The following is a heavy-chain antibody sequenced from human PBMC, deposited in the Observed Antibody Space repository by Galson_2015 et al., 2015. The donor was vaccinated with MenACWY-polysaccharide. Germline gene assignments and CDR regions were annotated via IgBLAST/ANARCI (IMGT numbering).Heavy chain of an antibody. V-gene: IGHV3-33*01. CDR3: AREGSRIVFHAFDI. CDR1: GSRFSHSG. J-gene: IGHJ3*02. Sequence: SLRLSCAASGSRFSHSGMHWVRQAAGKGLEWVAVIQYDGSNKVYADSVKGRFTISRDSSKNTVFLEMNTLGVEDTAVYYCAREGSRIVFHAFDIWGQGTMVTVSS. CDR2: IQYDGSNK. D-gene: IGHD2-2*01.